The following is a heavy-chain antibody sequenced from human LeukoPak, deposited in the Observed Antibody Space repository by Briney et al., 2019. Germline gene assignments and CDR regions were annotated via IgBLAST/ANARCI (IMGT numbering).Heavy chain of an antibody. V-gene: IGHV3-33*01. J-gene: IGHJ5*02. CDR3: ARLWGGNGYSGGSLNL. CDR1: GYTFSRHG. D-gene: IGHD3-16*01. Sequence: PGRSLTLSCAASGYTFSRHGIHWVRQAPGKGLEWVAVVWYDGRNRDYADSVKGRFTISKDNSNNMVFLQMDRQRAEDTAVYYCARLWGGNGYSGGSLNLWGQGTLVTVSS. CDR2: VWYDGRNR.